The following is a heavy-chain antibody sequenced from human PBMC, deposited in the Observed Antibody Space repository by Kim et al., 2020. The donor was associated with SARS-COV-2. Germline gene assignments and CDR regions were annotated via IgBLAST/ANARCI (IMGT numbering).Heavy chain of an antibody. D-gene: IGHD3-10*01. V-gene: IGHV3-73*01. Sequence: GGSLRLSCAASGFTFSGSAMHWVRQASGKGLEWVGRIRSKANSYTTAYAASVKGRFTISRDDSKNTAYLQMNSLKTEDTAVYYCTVATYYYGSGSYNYYYYYGMDVWGQGTTVTVSS. CDR1: GFTFSGSA. J-gene: IGHJ6*02. CDR3: TVATYYYGSGSYNYYYYYGMDV. CDR2: IRSKANSYTT.